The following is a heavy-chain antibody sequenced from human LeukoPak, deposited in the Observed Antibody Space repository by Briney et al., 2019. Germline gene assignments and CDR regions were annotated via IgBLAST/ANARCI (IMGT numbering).Heavy chain of an antibody. D-gene: IGHD3-16*01. CDR3: AKDREYSYVYDAFDI. CDR1: GFTFSSYA. Sequence: GGSLRLSCAASGFTFSSYAMSWVRQAPGKGLEWVSGMSGSGGSTYYADSVKGRFTISRDNSKNTLYLQMNPLRAEDTAVYYCAKDREYSYVYDAFDIWGQGTLVTVSS. CDR2: MSGSGGST. J-gene: IGHJ3*02. V-gene: IGHV3-23*01.